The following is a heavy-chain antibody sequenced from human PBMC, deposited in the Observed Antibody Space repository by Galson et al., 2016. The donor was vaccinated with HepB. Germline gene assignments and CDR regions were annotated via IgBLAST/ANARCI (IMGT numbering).Heavy chain of an antibody. CDR2: IWYDGSNK. CDR3: AKGTTLQVHFGYFDH. CDR1: GFTFSSYW. D-gene: IGHD1/OR15-1a*01. Sequence: SLRLSCAASGFTFSSYWMHWVRQAPGKGLEWVALIWYDGSNKHYADSVKGRFTISRDNSRNTLYLQMNSLRVEDTAVYYCAKGTTLQVHFGYFDHWGQGTLVTVSS. J-gene: IGHJ4*02. V-gene: IGHV3-33*06.